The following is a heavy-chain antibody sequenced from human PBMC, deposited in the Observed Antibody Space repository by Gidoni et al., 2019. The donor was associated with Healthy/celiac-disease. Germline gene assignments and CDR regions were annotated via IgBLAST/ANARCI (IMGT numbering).Heavy chain of an antibody. CDR3: ARVAYYYGSGTLGRASHYYYYYGMDV. Sequence: QVQLVESGGGVVQPGRSLRLSCAASGFTFSSYGMHWVRRDPGKGLEWVAVIWYDGSNKYYADSVKGRFTISRDNSKNTLYLQMNSLRAEDTAVYYCARVAYYYGSGTLGRASHYYYYYGMDVWGQGTTVTVSS. D-gene: IGHD3-10*01. J-gene: IGHJ6*02. CDR2: IWYDGSNK. V-gene: IGHV3-33*01. CDR1: GFTFSSYG.